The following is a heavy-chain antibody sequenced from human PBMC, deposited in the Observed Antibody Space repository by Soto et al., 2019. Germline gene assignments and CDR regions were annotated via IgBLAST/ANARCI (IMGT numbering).Heavy chain of an antibody. V-gene: IGHV4-31*03. J-gene: IGHJ5*02. CDR2: IYYSGST. D-gene: IGHD3-10*01. Sequence: YLTCTVSGGSISSGGYYWSWIRQHPGKGLEWIGYIYYSGSTYYNPSLKSRVTISVDTSKNQFSLKLSSVTAADTAGYYCARVGITMVRGVPLWFDPWGQGTLVTVSS. CDR1: GGSISSGGYY. CDR3: ARVGITMVRGVPLWFDP.